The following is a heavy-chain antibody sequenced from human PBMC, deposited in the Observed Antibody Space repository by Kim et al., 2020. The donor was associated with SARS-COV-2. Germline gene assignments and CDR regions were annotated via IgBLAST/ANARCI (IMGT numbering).Heavy chain of an antibody. Sequence: ASVKVSCKASGYTFTSYGISWVRQAPGQGLEWMGWISAYNGNTNYAQKLQGRVTMTTDTSTSTAYMELRSLRSDDTAVYYCARAVTIFGVVTKFDYWGQGTLVTVSS. D-gene: IGHD3-3*01. J-gene: IGHJ4*02. V-gene: IGHV1-18*01. CDR3: ARAVTIFGVVTKFDY. CDR1: GYTFTSYG. CDR2: ISAYNGNT.